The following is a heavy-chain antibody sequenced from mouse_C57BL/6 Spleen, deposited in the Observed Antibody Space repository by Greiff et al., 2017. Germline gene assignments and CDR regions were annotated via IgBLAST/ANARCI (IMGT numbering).Heavy chain of an antibody. J-gene: IGHJ4*01. CDR2: ISSGSSAI. CDR3: AKYSYYAMDY. V-gene: IGHV5-17*01. Sequence: DVQLVESGGGLVKPGGSLKLSCAASGFTFSDYGMHWVHQAPEKGLEWVAYISSGSSAIYYADTVKGRFTISRDNAKNTLFLQMTSLRSEDTAMYYCAKYSYYAMDYWGQGTSVTVSS. D-gene: IGHD1-3*01. CDR1: GFTFSDYG.